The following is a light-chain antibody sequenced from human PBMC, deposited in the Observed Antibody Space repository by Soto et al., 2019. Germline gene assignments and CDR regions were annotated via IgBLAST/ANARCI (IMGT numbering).Light chain of an antibody. V-gene: IGKV3-20*01. CDR1: QSVSTNN. J-gene: IGKJ1*01. CDR2: GAS. Sequence: EIVLTQSPGPLALSPGERATLSCSASQSVSTNNLAWYQRKPGQAPRLLIYGASSRATDIPARFSGSGSGTDITLTITRLEAEDFAVYYCQQYGRSPPTCGQGTKGEIK. CDR3: QQYGRSPPT.